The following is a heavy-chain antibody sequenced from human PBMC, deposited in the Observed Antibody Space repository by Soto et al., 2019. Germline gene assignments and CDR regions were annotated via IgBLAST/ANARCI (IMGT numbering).Heavy chain of an antibody. CDR3: ARDGASITIFGVVRIYYGMDV. CDR2: TNAGNGNT. Sequence: GASVKVSCKASGYTFASYAMHWVRQAPGQRLEWMGWTNAGNGNTKYSQKFQGRVTITRDTSASTAYMELSSLRSEDTAVYYCARDGASITIFGVVRIYYGMDVWGQGTTVTVSS. J-gene: IGHJ6*02. CDR1: GYTFASYA. D-gene: IGHD3-3*01. V-gene: IGHV1-3*01.